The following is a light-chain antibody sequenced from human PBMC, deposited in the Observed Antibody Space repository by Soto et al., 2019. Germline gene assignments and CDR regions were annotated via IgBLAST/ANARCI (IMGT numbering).Light chain of an antibody. J-gene: IGLJ3*02. Sequence: QSALTQPASVSGSPGQSITISCTGTSSDVGGYNYVSWYQQHPGKAPKLMIYEVSNRPSGVSSRFSGSKSGNTASLTISGLQAEDEADYYCSSYTTSSLWVFGGGTKVTVL. CDR1: SSDVGGYNY. CDR3: SSYTTSSLWV. CDR2: EVS. V-gene: IGLV2-14*01.